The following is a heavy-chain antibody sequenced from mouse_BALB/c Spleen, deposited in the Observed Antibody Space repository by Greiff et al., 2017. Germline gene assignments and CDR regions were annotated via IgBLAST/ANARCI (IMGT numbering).Heavy chain of an antibody. D-gene: IGHD2-10*02. Sequence: VQGVESGAELMKPGASVKISCKATGYTFSSYWIEWVKQRPGHGLEWIGEILPGSGSTNYNEKFKGKATFTADTSSNTAYMQLSSLTSEDSAVYYCARKGYGNYEGFDYWGQGTTLTVSS. CDR1: GYTFSSYW. V-gene: IGHV1-9*01. CDR3: ARKGYGNYEGFDY. CDR2: ILPGSGST. J-gene: IGHJ2*01.